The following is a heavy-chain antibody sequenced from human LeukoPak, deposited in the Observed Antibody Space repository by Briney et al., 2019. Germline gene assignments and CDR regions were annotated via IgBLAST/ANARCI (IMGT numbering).Heavy chain of an antibody. J-gene: IGHJ5*02. CDR1: GFPFNNYC. D-gene: IGHD6-19*01. Sequence: GGSLRLSCAASGFPFNNYCIHWVRQAPGKGLMWVSSINTDGRTTRYAASVQGRFTISRDNAKNTLSLQMNSLRDDDTAVYYCARAGASGWYAAGWFDPWGQGTLVTVSS. CDR3: ARAGASGWYAAGWFDP. V-gene: IGHV3-74*01. CDR2: INTDGRTT.